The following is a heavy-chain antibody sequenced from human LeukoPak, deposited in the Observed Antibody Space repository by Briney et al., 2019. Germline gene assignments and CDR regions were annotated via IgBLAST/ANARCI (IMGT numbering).Heavy chain of an antibody. CDR3: ARDSRMVAPAMLLY. CDR2: INTNTGNP. J-gene: IGHJ4*02. V-gene: IGHV7-4-1*02. CDR1: GYTFTSYA. Sequence: ASVKVSCKASGYTFTSYAMNWVRQAPGQGLEWMGWINTNTGNPTYAQGFTGRFVFSLDTSVSTAYLQISSLKAEDTAVYYCARDSRMVAPAMLLYWGQGTLVTVSS. D-gene: IGHD2-15*01.